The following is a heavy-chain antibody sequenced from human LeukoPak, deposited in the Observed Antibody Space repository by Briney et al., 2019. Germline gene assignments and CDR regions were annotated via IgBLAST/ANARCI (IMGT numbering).Heavy chain of an antibody. D-gene: IGHD1-1*01. Sequence: PSETLSLTCAVYGGSFNSYYWTWVSQTPGKGLEWIGEISHTGDIINYKPSLKSRVTISVDSSKKQFSLRLTSVTATDPGVYYCARVPDITARPCDSWGPGTRVTVS. J-gene: IGHJ4*02. V-gene: IGHV4-34*01. CDR1: GGSFNSYY. CDR3: ARVPDITARPCDS. CDR2: ISHTGDII.